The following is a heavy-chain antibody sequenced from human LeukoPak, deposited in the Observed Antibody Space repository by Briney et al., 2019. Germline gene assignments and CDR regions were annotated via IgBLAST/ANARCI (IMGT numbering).Heavy chain of an antibody. D-gene: IGHD3-22*01. V-gene: IGHV1-69*01. CDR1: GGTFSSYA. CDR3: ARGVSPPYYYDSSGIYFDLDSGFDY. J-gene: IGHJ4*02. CDR2: IIPIFGTA. Sequence: SVKVSCKASGGTFSSYAISWVRQAPGQGLEWMGGIIPIFGTANYAQKFQGRVTITADESTSTAYMELSSLRSEDTAVYYCARGVSPPYYYDSSGIYFDLDSGFDYWGQGTLVTVSS.